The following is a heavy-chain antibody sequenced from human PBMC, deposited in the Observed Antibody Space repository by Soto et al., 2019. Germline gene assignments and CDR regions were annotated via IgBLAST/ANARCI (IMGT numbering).Heavy chain of an antibody. CDR2: IYYSGST. Sequence: PSETLSLTCSVSGGSINSSSYFWGWVRQPPGKGLEWIGSIYYSGSTYYNPSLRSRVTISVDTSKNQFSLKLSSVTAADTAVFYCARHYSSGSRNWFDPWGPGTLDTVST. D-gene: IGHD6-19*01. CDR1: GGSINSSSYF. CDR3: ARHYSSGSRNWFDP. J-gene: IGHJ5*02. V-gene: IGHV4-39*01.